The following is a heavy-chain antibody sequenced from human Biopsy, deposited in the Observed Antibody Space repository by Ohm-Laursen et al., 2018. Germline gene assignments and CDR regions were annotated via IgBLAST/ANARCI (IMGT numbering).Heavy chain of an antibody. V-gene: IGHV4-34*01. D-gene: IGHD3-16*01. CDR1: GGSFSGYY. J-gene: IGHJ6*02. CDR2: INHRGST. Sequence: TLSLTWAVYGGSFSGYYWSWIRQPPGKGLEWIGEINHRGSTNYNPSLKSRVTISVDTSKNQFSLKLRSATAADTAVYYCARAVDYYDPYYYYGLDVWGQGTTVTVSS. CDR3: ARAVDYYDPYYYYGLDV.